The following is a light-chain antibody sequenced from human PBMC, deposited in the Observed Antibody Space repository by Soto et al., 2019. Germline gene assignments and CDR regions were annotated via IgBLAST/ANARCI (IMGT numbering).Light chain of an antibody. J-gene: IGKJ1*01. CDR1: QSVGSN. CDR2: EAS. V-gene: IGKV3D-15*01. Sequence: EVVMTQSPATVPVSLGGRVTLSCRASQSVGSNLAWYQQKPGQPPRLLIYEASNRGTGVPTRFSGSGSGTEFTLTITSLQSEDFAVYYCQQYNHWPPWTFGQGTKVEVK. CDR3: QQYNHWPPWT.